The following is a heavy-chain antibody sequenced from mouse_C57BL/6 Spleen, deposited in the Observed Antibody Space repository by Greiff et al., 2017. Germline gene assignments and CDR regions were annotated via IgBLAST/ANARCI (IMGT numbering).Heavy chain of an antibody. V-gene: IGHV1-50*01. J-gene: IGHJ1*03. CDR2: IDPSDSYT. D-gene: IGHD1-1*01. Sequence: VQLQQPGAELVKPGASVKLSCKASGYTFTSYWMQWVKQRPGQGLEWIGEIDPSDSYTNYNQKFKGKATLTVDTSSSTAYMQLSSLTSEDSAVYYCARRGYAVVRYFDVWGTGTTVTVSS. CDR1: GYTFTSYW. CDR3: ARRGYAVVRYFDV.